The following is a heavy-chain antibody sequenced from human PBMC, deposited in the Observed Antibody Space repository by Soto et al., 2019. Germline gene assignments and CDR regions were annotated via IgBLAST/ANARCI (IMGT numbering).Heavy chain of an antibody. CDR2: IKSKTDGWTT. CDR1: GFTFSNAW. Sequence: GGSLRLSCAASGFTFSNAWMSWVRQAPGKGLEWVGRIKSKTDGWTTDYAAPVKGRFTISRDDSKNTLYLQMNSLKTEDTAVDYCTTEFRAGVPWGYERNDWGQGTLVTVSS. V-gene: IGHV3-15*01. CDR3: TTEFRAGVPWGYERND. D-gene: IGHD5-12*01. J-gene: IGHJ4*02.